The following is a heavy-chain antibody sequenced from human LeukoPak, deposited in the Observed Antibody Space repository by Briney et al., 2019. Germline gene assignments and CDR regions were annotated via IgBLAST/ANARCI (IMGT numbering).Heavy chain of an antibody. CDR3: ARDIYDSSGYYYGPFDY. V-gene: IGHV3-74*01. J-gene: IGHJ4*02. D-gene: IGHD3-22*01. CDR1: GFTFSSYW. Sequence: GGSLRLSCAASGFTFSSYWMHWIRQAPGKGLVWVSHINTDGSSTSYADPVKGRFTISRDNAKNTLYLQMNSLRAEDTAVYYCARDIYDSSGYYYGPFDYWGQGTLVTVSS. CDR2: INTDGSST.